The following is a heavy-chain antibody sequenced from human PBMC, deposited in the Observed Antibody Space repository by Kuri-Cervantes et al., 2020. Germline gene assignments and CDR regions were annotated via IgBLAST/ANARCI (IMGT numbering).Heavy chain of an antibody. CDR2: ISGSGGST. CDR3: AKPSPILGYCSSTSCPFDY. D-gene: IGHD2-2*01. V-gene: IGHV3-23*01. Sequence: GESLKISCAAPGFTFSSYAMTWVRQAPGKGLEWVSAISGSGGSTYYADSVEGRFTISRDNSKNTLFLLMNSLRAEDTAVYYCAKPSPILGYCSSTSCPFDYWGQGTLVTVSS. J-gene: IGHJ4*02. CDR1: GFTFSSYA.